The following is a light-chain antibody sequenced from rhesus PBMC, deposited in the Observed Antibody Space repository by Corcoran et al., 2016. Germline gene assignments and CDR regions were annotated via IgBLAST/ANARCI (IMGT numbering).Light chain of an antibody. CDR1: QGISSY. CDR3: LQHNSYPRT. CDR2: DAS. Sequence: DIQMTQSPSSLSASVGDTVTITCRASQGISSYLNWFQQKPGKAPKSLIYDASSLESGVPSRFSGSGSGTDFTLTISSLQPEDFAAYYCLQHNSYPRTFGQGTKVEIK. J-gene: IGKJ1*01. V-gene: IGKV1-28*03.